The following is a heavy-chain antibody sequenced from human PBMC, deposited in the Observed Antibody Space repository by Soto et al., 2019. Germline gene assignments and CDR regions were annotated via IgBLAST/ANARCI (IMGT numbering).Heavy chain of an antibody. Sequence: LRLSCVASGFSISTHALTWVRQAPGKWLEWVSSFSGRSGDTYYAASVKGRFTISGDSSKNTVILQMNNLRADDTALYYCARDSSAWPNYFDSWGQGIQVTVSS. J-gene: IGHJ4*02. CDR1: GFSISTHA. CDR3: ARDSSAWPNYFDS. V-gene: IGHV3-23*01. D-gene: IGHD6-19*01. CDR2: FSGRSGDT.